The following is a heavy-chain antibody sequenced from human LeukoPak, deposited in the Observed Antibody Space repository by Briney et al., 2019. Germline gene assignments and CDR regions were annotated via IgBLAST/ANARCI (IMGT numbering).Heavy chain of an antibody. V-gene: IGHV4-34*01. D-gene: IGHD6-13*01. CDR2: INHSGST. CDR3: ARGGGIAAAVPNYYFDY. CDR1: GGAFSGDY. Sequence: SETLSLTYAGYGGAFSGDYWSWIRQPPGKGLEWIGEINHSGSTNYNPSLKSRATISVDTSKNQFSLKLSSVTAADTAVYYCARGGGIAAAVPNYYFDYWGQGTLVTVSS. J-gene: IGHJ4*02.